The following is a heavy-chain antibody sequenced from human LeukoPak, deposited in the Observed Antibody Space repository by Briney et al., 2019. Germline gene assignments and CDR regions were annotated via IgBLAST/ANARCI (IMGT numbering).Heavy chain of an antibody. D-gene: IGHD3-3*01. Sequence: GGSLRLSCAASGFTVSSNYMSWVRQAPGKGLEWVSVIYSGGSTYYADSVKGRFTISRDNAKNSLYLQMNSLRAEDTAVYYCARGGGLRFLEWLSPFVDYWGQGTLVTVSS. CDR1: GFTVSSNY. V-gene: IGHV3-53*01. CDR2: IYSGGST. CDR3: ARGGGLRFLEWLSPFVDY. J-gene: IGHJ4*02.